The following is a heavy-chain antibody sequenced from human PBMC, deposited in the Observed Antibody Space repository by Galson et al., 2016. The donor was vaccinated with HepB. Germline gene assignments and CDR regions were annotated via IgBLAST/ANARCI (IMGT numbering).Heavy chain of an antibody. CDR2: INTDGRGR. CDR1: GFTFSNSW. J-gene: IGHJ5*01. CDR3: ARGLSMNWFDS. Sequence: SLRLSCAASGFTFSNSWMRWVRQAPGKGLVCVSRINTDGRGRAYADSVKGRFTISRDNAKNTLYLQMNSLRAEDTAVYYGARGLSMNWFDSWGQGTLVTVSS. V-gene: IGHV3-74*01.